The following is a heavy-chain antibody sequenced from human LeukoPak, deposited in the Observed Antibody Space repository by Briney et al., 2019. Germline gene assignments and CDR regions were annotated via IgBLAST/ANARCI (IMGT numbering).Heavy chain of an antibody. CDR1: GGTFSSYA. D-gene: IGHD2-21*02. CDR3: ARGGVVVTVFYFDY. Sequence: SVKVSCKASGGTFSSYAISWVRQAPGQGLEWMGRIIPIFGIANYAQKFQGRVTITADKSTSTAYMELSSLRSEDTAVYYCARGGVVVTVFYFDYWGQGTLVTVSS. CDR2: IIPIFGIA. J-gene: IGHJ4*02. V-gene: IGHV1-69*04.